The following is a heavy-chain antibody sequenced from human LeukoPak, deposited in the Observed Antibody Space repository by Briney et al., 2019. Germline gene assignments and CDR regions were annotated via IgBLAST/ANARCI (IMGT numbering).Heavy chain of an antibody. Sequence: SETLSLTCAVSGYSISSGYYWGWIRQPPGKGLEWIGSIYHSGSTYYNPSLKSRVTISVDTSKNQFSLKLSSVTAADTAEYYCARGDFWSGYYPPSWFDPWGQGTLVTVSS. D-gene: IGHD3-3*01. V-gene: IGHV4-38-2*01. J-gene: IGHJ5*02. CDR2: IYHSGST. CDR3: ARGDFWSGYYPPSWFDP. CDR1: GYSISSGYY.